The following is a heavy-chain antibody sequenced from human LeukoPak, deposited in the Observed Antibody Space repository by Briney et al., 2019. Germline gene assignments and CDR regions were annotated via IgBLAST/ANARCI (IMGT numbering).Heavy chain of an antibody. J-gene: IGHJ6*03. CDR1: GYSISSGYY. Sequence: SETLSLTCTVPGYSISSGYYWGWIRQPPGKGLEWIGSIYYSGSTYYNPSLKSRVTISVDTSKNQFSLKLSSVTAADTAMYYCAREVADYGGYYYYHYMDVWGKGTTVTISS. CDR3: AREVADYGGYYYYHYMDV. V-gene: IGHV4-38-2*02. D-gene: IGHD4-23*01. CDR2: IYYSGST.